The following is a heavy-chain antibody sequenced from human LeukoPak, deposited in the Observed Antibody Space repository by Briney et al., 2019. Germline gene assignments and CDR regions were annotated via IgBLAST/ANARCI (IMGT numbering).Heavy chain of an antibody. CDR2: IKQDGSEK. Sequence: GGSLRLSCAASGFTFSSYWMSWVRLAPGKGLEWVANIKQDGSEKYYVDSVKGRFTISRDNAKNSLYLQMNSLRAEDTAVYYCARDYYDNSGYYLFDYWGQGTLVTVSS. J-gene: IGHJ4*02. D-gene: IGHD3-22*01. CDR1: GFTFSSYW. CDR3: ARDYYDNSGYYLFDY. V-gene: IGHV3-7*01.